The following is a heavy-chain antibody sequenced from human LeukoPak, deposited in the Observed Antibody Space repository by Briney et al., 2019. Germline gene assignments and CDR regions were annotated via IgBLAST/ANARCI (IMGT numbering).Heavy chain of an antibody. CDR3: ARDGFLEAYGMDV. D-gene: IGHD3-3*01. J-gene: IGHJ6*02. CDR1: GFTFSSYS. V-gene: IGHV3-48*02. Sequence: GGSLRLSCAASGFTFSSYSMNWVRQAPGKGLEWVSYISSSSTIYYADSVKGRFTISRDNAKNSLYLQMNSLRDEDTAVYYCARDGFLEAYGMDVWGQGTTVTVSS. CDR2: ISSSSTI.